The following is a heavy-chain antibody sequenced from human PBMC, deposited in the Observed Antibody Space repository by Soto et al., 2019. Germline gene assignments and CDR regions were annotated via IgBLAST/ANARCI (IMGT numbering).Heavy chain of an antibody. CDR3: ARDPWGPGYCSSTSCLYYFDY. CDR2: ISSSSSYI. Sequence: EVQLVESGGGLVKPGGSLRLSCAASGFTFSSYSMNWVRQAPGKGLEWVSSISSSSSYIYYADSVKGRFTISRDNAKNSLYLQMNSLRAEDTAVYYCARDPWGPGYCSSTSCLYYFDYWGQGTLVTVSS. D-gene: IGHD2-2*01. CDR1: GFTFSSYS. V-gene: IGHV3-21*01. J-gene: IGHJ4*02.